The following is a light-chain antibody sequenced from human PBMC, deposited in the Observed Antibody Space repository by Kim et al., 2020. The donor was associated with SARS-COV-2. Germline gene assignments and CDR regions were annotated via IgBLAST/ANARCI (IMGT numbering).Light chain of an antibody. CDR2: EDN. V-gene: IGLV6-57*01. CDR1: SGSIASTS. CDR3: QSHDGSPWV. Sequence: GKTVTISCTRSSGSIASTSVQWYPQRPGSSPTIVIYEDNRRPSGVPDRFSASIDSSSNSASLTISGLKTEDEADHYCQSHDGSPWVFGGGTQLTVL. J-gene: IGLJ3*02.